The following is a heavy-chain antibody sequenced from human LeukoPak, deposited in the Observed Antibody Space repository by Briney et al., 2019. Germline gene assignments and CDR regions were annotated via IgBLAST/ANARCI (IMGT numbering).Heavy chain of an antibody. J-gene: IGHJ4*02. CDR3: ARGGVLRYFDWPFDY. Sequence: PSETLSLTCTVSGGSISSYYWGWIRQPPGKGLEWIGSIYYSGSTYYNPSLKSRVTISVDTSKNQFSLKLSSVTAADTAVYYCARGGVLRYFDWPFDYWGQGTLVTVSS. V-gene: IGHV4-39*07. CDR1: GGSISSYY. D-gene: IGHD3-9*01. CDR2: IYYSGST.